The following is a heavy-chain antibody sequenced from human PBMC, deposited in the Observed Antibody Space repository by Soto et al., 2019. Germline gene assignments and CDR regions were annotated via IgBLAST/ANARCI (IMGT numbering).Heavy chain of an antibody. CDR1: GSTFSNIA. V-gene: IGHV3-23*01. CDR2: IGGSGGGI. D-gene: IGHD1-26*01. Sequence: GGSLRLSCAASGSTFSNIAMIWVRQAPGKGLEWVSSIGGSGGGITYADSMKGRFTISRDNSKNPLYLQINSLRAEDTAVYYCAPEQNRGWDSCGQRTLVTVSS. CDR3: APEQNRGWDS. J-gene: IGHJ5*02.